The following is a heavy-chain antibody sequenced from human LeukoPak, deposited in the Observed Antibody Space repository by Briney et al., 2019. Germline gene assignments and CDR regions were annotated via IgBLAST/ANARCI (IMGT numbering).Heavy chain of an antibody. J-gene: IGHJ4*02. CDR1: EFTFRAYA. V-gene: IGHV3-23*01. CDR2: ISGSGDST. D-gene: IGHD6-6*01. CDR3: AKRSVHDY. Sequence: GGSLRLSAAASEFTFRAYAMSWVRQALGKGLEGGSAISGSGDSTYYADSVMGRFTISRENYKNMLYLQMNSLSAEDTAVYYCAKRSVHDYWGQGTLVTVSS.